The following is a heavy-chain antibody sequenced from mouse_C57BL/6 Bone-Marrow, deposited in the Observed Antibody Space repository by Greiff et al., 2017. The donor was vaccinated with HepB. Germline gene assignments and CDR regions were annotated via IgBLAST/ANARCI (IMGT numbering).Heavy chain of an antibody. D-gene: IGHD1-1*01. Sequence: EVKLMESGGDLVKPGGSLKLSCAASGFTFSSYGMSWVRQTPDKRLEWVATISSGGSYTYYPDSVKGRFTISRDKAKNTLYLQMSSLKSEDTAMYYCARHPTVVAYFDYWGQGTTLTVSS. J-gene: IGHJ2*01. CDR1: GFTFSSYG. CDR2: ISSGGSYT. CDR3: ARHPTVVAYFDY. V-gene: IGHV5-6*01.